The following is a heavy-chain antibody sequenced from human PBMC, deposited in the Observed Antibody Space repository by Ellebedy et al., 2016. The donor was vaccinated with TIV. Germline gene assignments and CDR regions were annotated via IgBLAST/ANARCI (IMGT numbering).Heavy chain of an antibody. CDR1: GFTFSSYW. D-gene: IGHD3-10*01. CDR2: IKPDGSEK. J-gene: IGHJ4*02. Sequence: GGSLRLXXAASGFTFSSYWMHWVRQAPGKGLEWVANIKPDGSEKYYVDSVKGRFTISRDNAKNSLYLQMNSLRAEDTAVYYCVREDNTVVRGFNVRGNDFWGQGTLVTVSS. CDR3: VREDNTVVRGFNVRGNDF. V-gene: IGHV3-7*01.